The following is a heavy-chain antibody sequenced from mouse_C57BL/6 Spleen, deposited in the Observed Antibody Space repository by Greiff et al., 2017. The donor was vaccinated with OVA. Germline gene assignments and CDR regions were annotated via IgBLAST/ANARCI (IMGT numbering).Heavy chain of an antibody. CDR2: INPNNGGT. J-gene: IGHJ1*03. Sequence: EVKLMESGPELVKPGASVKMSCKASGYTFTDYNMHWVKQSHGKSLEWIGYINPNNGGTSYNQKFKGKATLTVNKSSSTAYMELRSLTSEDSAVYYCADYYYGSSYGYFDVWGTGTTVTVSS. D-gene: IGHD1-1*01. V-gene: IGHV1-22*01. CDR1: GYTFTDYN. CDR3: ADYYYGSSYGYFDV.